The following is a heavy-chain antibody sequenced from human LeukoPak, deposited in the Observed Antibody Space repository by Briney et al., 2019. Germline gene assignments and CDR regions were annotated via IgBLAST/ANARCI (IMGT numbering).Heavy chain of an antibody. D-gene: IGHD1-14*01. CDR2: IKQDGSEK. CDR1: GFTFSSYW. Sequence: GGSLRLSCAASGFTFSSYWMSWVRQAPGKGLEWVANIKQDGSEKYYVDSVKGRFTISRDNAKNSLYLQMNSLRAEDTAVYYCARDPDLHYHYYMDVWGKGTTVTVSS. V-gene: IGHV3-7*01. J-gene: IGHJ6*03. CDR3: ARDPDLHYHYYMDV.